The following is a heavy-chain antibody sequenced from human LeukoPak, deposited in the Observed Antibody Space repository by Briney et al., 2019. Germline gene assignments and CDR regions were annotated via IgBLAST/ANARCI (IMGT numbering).Heavy chain of an antibody. CDR2: IYPGDSDT. D-gene: IGHD3-22*01. V-gene: IGHV5-51*01. CDR3: ARRNYYDSSGYYFDY. Sequence: GESLKISCKNSGYSFTNYWIAWVRQIPGKGLEWMGIIYPGDSDTTYSPSFQGQVTISADKSISTAYLQWSSLKASDTAMYYCARRNYYDSSGYYFDYWGQGTLVTVSS. CDR1: GYSFTNYW. J-gene: IGHJ4*02.